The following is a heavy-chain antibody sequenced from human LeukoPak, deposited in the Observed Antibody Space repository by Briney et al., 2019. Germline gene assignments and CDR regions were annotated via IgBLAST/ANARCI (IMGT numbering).Heavy chain of an antibody. Sequence: ASVKVSCKASGGTFSSYAISWVRQAPGQGLEWMGGIIPIFGTANYAQKFQGRVTITADESTSTAYMELSSLRSEDTAVYYCARSNCGGDCYSFNYWGQGTLVTVSS. J-gene: IGHJ4*02. CDR2: IIPIFGTA. CDR1: GGTFSSYA. CDR3: ARSNCGGDCYSFNY. V-gene: IGHV1-69*13. D-gene: IGHD2-21*02.